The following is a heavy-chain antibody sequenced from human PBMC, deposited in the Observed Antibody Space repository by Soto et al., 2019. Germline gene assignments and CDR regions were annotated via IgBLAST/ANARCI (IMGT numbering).Heavy chain of an antibody. CDR3: AKERNTMVRGPYFDC. CDR1: GFTFSSYG. Sequence: GVSLRLCCAASGFTFSSYGMHCVRQAPGKGLERVAFISYDGSNKYYADSVKGRFTVSRDNSKNTLYLQMNSLRAEDTAVYYCAKERNTMVRGPYFDCWGQGT. V-gene: IGHV3-30*18. J-gene: IGHJ4*02. CDR2: ISYDGSNK. D-gene: IGHD3-10*01.